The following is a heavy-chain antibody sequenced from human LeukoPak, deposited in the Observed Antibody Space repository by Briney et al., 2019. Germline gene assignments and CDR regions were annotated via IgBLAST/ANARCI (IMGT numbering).Heavy chain of an antibody. CDR1: GYTFNGYY. J-gene: IGHJ4*02. D-gene: IGHD7-27*01. CDR2: INPNSGDT. V-gene: IGHV1-2*02. CDR3: ARGLLTGIPFDY. Sequence: ASVKVSCKASGYTFNGYYMHWVRQAPGQGLEWMGWINPNSGDTNYAQKFQARVTMTRDTSISTAYMELSRLRSDDTAVYYCARGLLTGIPFDYWGQGTLVTVSS.